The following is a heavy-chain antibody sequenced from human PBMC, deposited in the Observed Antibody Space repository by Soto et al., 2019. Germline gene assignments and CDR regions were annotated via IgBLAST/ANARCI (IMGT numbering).Heavy chain of an antibody. CDR3: ARSTGSGFRPGTHRFNWFDP. J-gene: IGHJ5*02. V-gene: IGHV1-69*01. Sequence: QVQLVQSGAEVKQPGSSVKVSCQASGVTFSSFAISWVRQAPGQGLEWMGGIIPIFRTPNYAQNFQGRVTINAEAYTSSVYMELSRLRSEDTAVYYCARSTGSGFRPGTHRFNWFDPWGQGTLVTVSS. D-gene: IGHD5-12*01. CDR2: IIPIFRTP. CDR1: GVTFSSFA.